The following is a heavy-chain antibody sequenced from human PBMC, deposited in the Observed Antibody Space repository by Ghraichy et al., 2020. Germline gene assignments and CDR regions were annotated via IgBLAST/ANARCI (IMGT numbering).Heavy chain of an antibody. CDR3: ARDLYSLWFGELLWGGVDP. J-gene: IGHJ5*02. Sequence: SETLSLTCTVSGGSISSYYWSWIRQPAGKGLEWIGRIYTSGSTNYNPSLKSRVTMSVDTSKNQFSLKLSSVTAADTAVYYCARDLYSLWFGELLWGGVDPWGQGTLVTVSS. D-gene: IGHD3-10*01. CDR1: GGSISSYY. CDR2: IYTSGST. V-gene: IGHV4-4*07.